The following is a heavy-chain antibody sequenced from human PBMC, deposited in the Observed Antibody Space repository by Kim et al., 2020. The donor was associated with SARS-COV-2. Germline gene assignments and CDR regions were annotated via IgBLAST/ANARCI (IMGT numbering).Heavy chain of an antibody. CDR3: ASLSTGCVLDKVDY. D-gene: IGHD3-3*01. V-gene: IGHV3-74*01. J-gene: IGHJ4*02. Sequence: ADPVKGRFTISRDHARNTLYQQMNSLRAEDTAVYYCASLSTGCVLDKVDYWGQGTLVTVSS.